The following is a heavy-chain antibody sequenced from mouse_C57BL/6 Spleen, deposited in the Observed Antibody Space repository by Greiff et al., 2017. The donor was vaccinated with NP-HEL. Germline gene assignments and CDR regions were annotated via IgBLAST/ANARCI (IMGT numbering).Heavy chain of an antibody. V-gene: IGHV1-61*01. CDR3: ARPEYCRSPYWYFDV. CDR1: GYTFTSYW. Sequence: QVQLQQPGAELVRPGSSVKLSCKASGYTFTSYWMDWVKQRPGQGLEWIGNIYPSDSETHYNQKFKDKATMTVDKSYSPAYMQLSSLTSEDSAVYYCARPEYCRSPYWYFDVWGTGTTVTVSS. J-gene: IGHJ1*03. CDR2: IYPSDSET. D-gene: IGHD5-1*01.